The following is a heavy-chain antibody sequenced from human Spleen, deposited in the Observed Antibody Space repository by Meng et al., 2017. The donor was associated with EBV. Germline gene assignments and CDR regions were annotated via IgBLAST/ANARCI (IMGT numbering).Heavy chain of an antibody. J-gene: IGHJ4*02. CDR1: GFSLSTTGVG. Sequence: QITLKGSGPQPVKPPQSLPLTCTFSGFSLSTTGVGVGWIRQPPGKALEWLALIFWDDDKRYSPSLKSRLTITKDTSKNQVVLIMTNMDPVDTATYYCAHSRRYCTTSTCYPLDYWGQGTLVTVSS. D-gene: IGHD2-8*01. CDR3: AHSRRYCTTSTCYPLDY. CDR2: IFWDDDK. V-gene: IGHV2-5*02.